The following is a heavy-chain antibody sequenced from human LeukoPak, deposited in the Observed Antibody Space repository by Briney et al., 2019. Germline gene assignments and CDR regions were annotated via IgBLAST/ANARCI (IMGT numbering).Heavy chain of an antibody. V-gene: IGHV1-2*02. CDR1: GYTFTGCY. J-gene: IGHJ4*02. Sequence: ASVKVSCKASGYTFTGCYMHWVRQAPGQGLEWMGWINPNSGGTNYAQKFQGRVTMTRDTSISTAYMELSRLRSDDTAVYYCARAYPYGYSYGSNYFDYWGQGTLVTVSS. D-gene: IGHD5-18*01. CDR2: INPNSGGT. CDR3: ARAYPYGYSYGSNYFDY.